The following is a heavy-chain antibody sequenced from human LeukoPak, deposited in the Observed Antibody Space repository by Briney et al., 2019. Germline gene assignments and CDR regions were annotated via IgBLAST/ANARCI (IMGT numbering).Heavy chain of an antibody. J-gene: IGHJ6*03. D-gene: IGHD6-6*01. V-gene: IGHV4-61*02. CDR2: IYTSGST. CDR3: ARGKRLSSSSEEYYYYYYYMDV. CDR1: GGSISSGSYY. Sequence: SETLSLTCTVSGGSISSGSYYWSWIRQPAGKGLEWIGRIYTSGSTNYNPSLKSRVTISVDTSKNQFSLKLSSVTAADTAVYYCARGKRLSSSSEEYYYYYYYMDVWGKGTTVTVSS.